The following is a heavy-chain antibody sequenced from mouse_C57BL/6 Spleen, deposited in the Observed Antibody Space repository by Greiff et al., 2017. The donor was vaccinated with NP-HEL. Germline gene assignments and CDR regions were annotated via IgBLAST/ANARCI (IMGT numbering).Heavy chain of an antibody. CDR3: ARYGSTHYAMDY. Sequence: QVQLQQPGAELVRPGSSVKLSCKASGYTFTSYWMDWVKQRPGQGLEWIGNIYPSDSETHYNQKFKDKATLTVDKSSSTAYMQLSSLTSEDSAVYYCARYGSTHYAMDYWGQGTSVTVSS. CDR2: IYPSDSET. J-gene: IGHJ4*01. CDR1: GYTFTSYW. D-gene: IGHD1-1*01. V-gene: IGHV1-61*01.